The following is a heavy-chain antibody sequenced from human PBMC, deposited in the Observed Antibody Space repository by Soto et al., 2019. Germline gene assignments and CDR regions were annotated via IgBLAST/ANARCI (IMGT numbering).Heavy chain of an antibody. CDR3: AKDDRKVPLYYFDY. CDR2: ISGSGGST. J-gene: IGHJ4*02. CDR1: GFTFSSYA. D-gene: IGHD3-16*02. Sequence: GGSLRLSCAASGFTFSSYAMSWVRQAPGKGLEWVSAISGSGGSTYYADSVKGRFTISRDNSKNTLYLQMNSLRAEDTAVYYCAKDDRKVPLYYFDYWGQGTLVTSPQ. V-gene: IGHV3-23*01.